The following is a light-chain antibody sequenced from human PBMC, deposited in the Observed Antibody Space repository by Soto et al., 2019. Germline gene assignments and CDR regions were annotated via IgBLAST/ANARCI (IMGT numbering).Light chain of an antibody. CDR3: QQYGRSPFT. CDR2: GAS. Sequence: EIVLTQSPGTLSLSPGERATLSCRASQSVGSRYLAWYQQKPGQAPRLLIYGASNRATGIPDRFSGSGSGTDFTLTISRLEPEDVAVYYCQQYGRSPFTFGPGTKAEIK. V-gene: IGKV3-20*01. J-gene: IGKJ3*01. CDR1: QSVGSRY.